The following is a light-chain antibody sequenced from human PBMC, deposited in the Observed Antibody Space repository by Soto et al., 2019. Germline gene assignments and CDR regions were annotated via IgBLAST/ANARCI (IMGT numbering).Light chain of an antibody. CDR1: QSVSRN. CDR2: GVS. V-gene: IGKV3-15*01. Sequence: EIVMTQSPATLSVSPGERATLFCRASQSVSRNLAWHQQKPGQAPRLLIYGVSTRATGVPARFSGSGSGTEFTLTISSLQPDDFATYYCQHYFGYPVTFGQGTKVDIK. CDR3: QHYFGYPVT. J-gene: IGKJ1*01.